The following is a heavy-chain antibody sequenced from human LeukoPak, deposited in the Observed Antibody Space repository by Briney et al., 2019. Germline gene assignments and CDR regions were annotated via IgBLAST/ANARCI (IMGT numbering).Heavy chain of an antibody. CDR2: IKQDGSEK. D-gene: IGHD6-25*01. CDR3: ARGGLYYGMDV. CDR1: GFTFSSYA. J-gene: IGHJ6*02. V-gene: IGHV3-7*01. Sequence: GGSLRLSCAASGFTFSSYAMSWVRQAPGKGLEWVANIKQDGSEKYYVDSVKGRFTISRDNAKNSLYLQMNSLRAEDTAVYYCARGGLYYGMDVWGQGTTVTVSS.